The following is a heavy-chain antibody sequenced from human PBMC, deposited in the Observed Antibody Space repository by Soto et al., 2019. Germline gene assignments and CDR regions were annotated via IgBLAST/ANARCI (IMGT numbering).Heavy chain of an antibody. CDR3: ARDKGYCSGGSCYPKPMDV. J-gene: IGHJ6*02. CDR2: INPNSGGT. Sequence: ASVKVSCKASGYTFTGYYMHWVRQAPGQGLEWMGWINPNSGGTNYAQKFKGWVTMTRDTSISTAYMEMSRLRSDDTAVYYCARDKGYCSGGSCYPKPMDVWGQGTTVTVSS. CDR1: GYTFTGYY. D-gene: IGHD2-15*01. V-gene: IGHV1-2*04.